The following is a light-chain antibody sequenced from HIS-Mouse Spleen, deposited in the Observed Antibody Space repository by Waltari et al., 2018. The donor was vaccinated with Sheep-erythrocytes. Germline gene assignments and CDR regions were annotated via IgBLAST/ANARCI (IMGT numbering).Light chain of an antibody. CDR2: AVS. CDR1: SSDVGGSNY. J-gene: IGLJ2*01. V-gene: IGLV2-11*01. CDR3: CSYAGSYTLV. Sequence: QSALTQPRSVSGSPGQSVTISCTGTSSDVGGSNYVSWYQQHPGKAPTLMIYAVSKRPSGVPDRFSGSKSGNTASLTISGLQAEDEADYYCCSYAGSYTLVFGGGTKLTVL.